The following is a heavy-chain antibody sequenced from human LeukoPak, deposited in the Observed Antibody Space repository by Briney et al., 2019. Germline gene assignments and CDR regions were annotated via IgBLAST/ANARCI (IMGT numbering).Heavy chain of an antibody. CDR3: AREGGPYRPLDY. V-gene: IGHV4-4*02. CDR2: VNLQGST. J-gene: IGHJ4*02. Sequence: SETLTLTCAVSGGSITQTNYWTWVRPPPGKGLEWIGEVNLQGSTNYNPSLMRRVAISVDTSANHVSLQLTSVTAADTAVYYCAREGGPYRPLDYSGQGTLVTVSS. CDR1: GGSITQTNY.